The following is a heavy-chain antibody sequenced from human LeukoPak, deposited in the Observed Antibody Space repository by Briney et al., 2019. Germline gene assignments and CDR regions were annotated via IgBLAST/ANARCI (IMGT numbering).Heavy chain of an antibody. J-gene: IGHJ4*02. CDR2: MSGSGGST. Sequence: GGSLRLSSAHCGFTSFSYTISRVRQAPGTGLEWVSAMSGSGGSTYYADSVKDRFTISRDNSKNTLYLQINSLRAEDTAVYYCAKNGRASYGGSYWIQSFDYWGQGSLVTVSS. CDR1: GFTSFSYT. D-gene: IGHD1-26*01. CDR3: AKNGRASYGGSYWIQSFDY. V-gene: IGHV3-23*01.